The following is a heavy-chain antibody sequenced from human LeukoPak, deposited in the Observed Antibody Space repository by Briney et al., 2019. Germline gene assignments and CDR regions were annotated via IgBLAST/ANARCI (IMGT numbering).Heavy chain of an antibody. CDR1: GGSFSGYY. V-gene: IGHV4-34*01. J-gene: IGHJ4*02. CDR2: INHSGST. CDR3: ASQSVGTPRYFDS. D-gene: IGHD1-14*01. Sequence: ASETLSLTCAVYGGSFSGYYWSWIRQPPGKGLEWIGEINHSGSTNYNPSLKSRVTISVDTSKSQFSLKMSSVTAADTALYYCASQSVGTPRYFDSWGQGTLVTVSS.